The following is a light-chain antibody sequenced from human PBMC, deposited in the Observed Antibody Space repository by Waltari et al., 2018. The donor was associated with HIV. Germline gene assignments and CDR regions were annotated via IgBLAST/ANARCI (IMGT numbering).Light chain of an antibody. Sequence: DIVMTQSPAPLAVSLGERATINCKYSQSVLYSSNNKNYLTWYQQKPGQPPKLLISWASTRESGVPDRFSGSGSGTDFTLTISSLQAEDVAVYYCQQYYSPPWSFGQGTKVEIK. CDR3: QQYYSPPWS. J-gene: IGKJ1*01. V-gene: IGKV4-1*01. CDR2: WAS. CDR1: QSVLYSSNNKNY.